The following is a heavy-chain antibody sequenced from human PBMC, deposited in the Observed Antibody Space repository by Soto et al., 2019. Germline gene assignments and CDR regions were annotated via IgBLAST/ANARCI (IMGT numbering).Heavy chain of an antibody. CDR1: GFTFSSHA. D-gene: IGHD6-13*01. CDR3: ARGSIAAAGTRLYGFAI. CDR2: INGDGSSI. J-gene: IGHJ3*02. V-gene: IGHV3-74*01. Sequence: PGGSLRLSCAASGFTFSSHAMRWVRQAPGRGLEWVSRINGDGSSISYADSAKGRFTISRDNAKNTLYLQMNSLRAEDTAVYYCARGSIAAAGTRLYGFAICGQGTMVPVSS.